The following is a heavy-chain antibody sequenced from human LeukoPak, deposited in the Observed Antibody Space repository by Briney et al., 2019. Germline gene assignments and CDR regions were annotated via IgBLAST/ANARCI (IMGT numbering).Heavy chain of an antibody. CDR1: GFTFSSYS. CDR2: IGSSGGTT. Sequence: PGGSLRLSCAASGFTFSSYSMIWVRQPSGRGLEWVSAIGSSGGTTYYAASVMGRFTISRDNSKNTLFLQMNSLRVEDTAIYYCAKLYNSYSTDWGQGTLVTVSS. V-gene: IGHV3-23*01. D-gene: IGHD5-24*01. J-gene: IGHJ4*02. CDR3: AKLYNSYSTD.